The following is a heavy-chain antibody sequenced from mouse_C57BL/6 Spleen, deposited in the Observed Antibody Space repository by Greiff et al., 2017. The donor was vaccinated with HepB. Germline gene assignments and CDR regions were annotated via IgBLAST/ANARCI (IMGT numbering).Heavy chain of an antibody. D-gene: IGHD1-1*01. J-gene: IGHJ1*03. CDR1: GFTFSDAW. Sequence: EVQLVESGGGLVQPGGSMKLSCAASGFTFSDAWMDWVRQSPEKGLEWVAEIRNKANNHATYYAESVKGRFTISRDDSKSSVYLQMNSLRAEDTGIYYRTRDHYYGSSWGYFDVWGTGTTVTVSS. CDR3: TRDHYYGSSWGYFDV. CDR2: IRNKANNHAT. V-gene: IGHV6-6*01.